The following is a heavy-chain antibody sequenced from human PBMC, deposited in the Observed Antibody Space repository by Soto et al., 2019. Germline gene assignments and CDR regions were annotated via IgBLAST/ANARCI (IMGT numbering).Heavy chain of an antibody. J-gene: IGHJ4*02. CDR3: AREALGGWSYFDY. Sequence: QVPLVQSGAEVKKPGASVEVSCRASGYTFTTYVIHWVRQAPGQRLEWMGWINADSGNTRYSQKFQGRVTIIRDTSASTAYLELSSLTSEDTTVYYCAREALGGWSYFDYWGQGTLVTVSS. CDR2: INADSGNT. D-gene: IGHD6-19*01. CDR1: GYTFTTYV. V-gene: IGHV1-3*01.